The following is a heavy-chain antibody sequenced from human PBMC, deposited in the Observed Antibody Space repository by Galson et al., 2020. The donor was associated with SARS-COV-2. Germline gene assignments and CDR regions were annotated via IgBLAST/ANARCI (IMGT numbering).Heavy chain of an antibody. CDR3: AGRYFDL. Sequence: GGPLRLSCAVPGFTFSSYWMHWVHQAPGKGLEWVANINKDGSEKYYVDSVKGRFTISRDNAKNSLYLQMSSLRAEDTAVYYCAGRYFDLWGRGTLVTVSP. J-gene: IGHJ2*01. D-gene: IGHD3-9*01. CDR1: GFTFSSYW. V-gene: IGHV3-7*01. CDR2: INKDGSEK.